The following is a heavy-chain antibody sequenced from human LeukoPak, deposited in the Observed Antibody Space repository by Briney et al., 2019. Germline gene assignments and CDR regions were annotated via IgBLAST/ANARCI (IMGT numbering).Heavy chain of an antibody. CDR2: ISSSGSTI. D-gene: IGHD3-22*01. CDR1: GFTFSSYE. CDR3: ARDGTYDSSVYDAFDI. V-gene: IGHV3-48*03. Sequence: GGSLRLSCAASGFTFSSYEMNWVRQAPGKGLEWVSYISSSGSTIYYADSVKGRFTISRDNARNSLYLQMNSLRAEDTAVYYCARDGTYDSSVYDAFDIWGQGTVVTVSS. J-gene: IGHJ3*02.